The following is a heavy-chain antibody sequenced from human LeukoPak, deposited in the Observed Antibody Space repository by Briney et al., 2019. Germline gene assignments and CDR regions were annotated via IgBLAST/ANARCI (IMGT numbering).Heavy chain of an antibody. Sequence: PSETLSLTCTVSGGSISSSSYYWGWIRQPPGKGLEWIGSIYYSGSTYYNPSLKSRVTISVDTSKNRFSLKLSSVTAADTAVYYCAREGLGAFDIWGQGTMVTVSS. CDR3: AREGLGAFDI. J-gene: IGHJ3*02. D-gene: IGHD6-19*01. CDR1: GGSISSSSYY. CDR2: IYYSGST. V-gene: IGHV4-39*07.